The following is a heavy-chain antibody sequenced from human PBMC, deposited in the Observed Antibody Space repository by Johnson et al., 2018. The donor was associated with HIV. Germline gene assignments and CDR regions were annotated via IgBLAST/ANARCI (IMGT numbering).Heavy chain of an antibody. J-gene: IGHJ3*02. CDR1: GFTFSSYW. CDR2: INSDGSST. V-gene: IGHV3-74*01. Sequence: VQLVESGGGLVQPGGSLRLSCAASGFTFSSYWMHWVRQAPGKGLVWVSRINSDGSSTSYADSVKGRITISRDNAKNTLYLQMNSLRAEDTAVYYCARDPGYSSGPDAFDIWGQGTMVTVSS. D-gene: IGHD6-19*01. CDR3: ARDPGYSSGPDAFDI.